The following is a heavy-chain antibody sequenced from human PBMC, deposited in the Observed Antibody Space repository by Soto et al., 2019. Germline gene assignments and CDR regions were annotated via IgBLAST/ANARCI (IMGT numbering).Heavy chain of an antibody. D-gene: IGHD1-26*01. V-gene: IGHV3-74*01. J-gene: IGHJ4*02. CDR3: ARNFNWEVPN. CDR1: GFSFSNCW. Sequence: EVQLVESGGGLVQPGGSLRLSCAASGFSFSNCWMHWVRQAPGKGPVWVSRVNTDGSITSYADSVKGRFTISRDNAKNTLYLQMTSLRAEDTAVYYCARNFNWEVPNWGQGTLVTVSS. CDR2: VNTDGSIT.